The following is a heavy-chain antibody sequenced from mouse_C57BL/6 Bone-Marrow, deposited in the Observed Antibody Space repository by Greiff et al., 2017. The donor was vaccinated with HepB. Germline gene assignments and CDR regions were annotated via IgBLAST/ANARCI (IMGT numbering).Heavy chain of an antibody. CDR2: IYPGDGDT. CDR1: GYAFSSSW. CDR3: AGHYYGSSYPYAMDY. Sequence: QVQLKESGPELVKPGASVKISCKASGYAFSSSWMNWVKQRPGKGLEWIGRIYPGDGDTNYNGKFKGKATLTADKSSSTAYMQLSSLTSEDSAVYFCAGHYYGSSYPYAMDYWGQGTSVTVSS. J-gene: IGHJ4*01. V-gene: IGHV1-82*01. D-gene: IGHD1-1*01.